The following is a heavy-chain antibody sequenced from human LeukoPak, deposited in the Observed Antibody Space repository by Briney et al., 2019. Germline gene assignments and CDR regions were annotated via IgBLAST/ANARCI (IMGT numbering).Heavy chain of an antibody. D-gene: IGHD6-13*01. CDR1: GFTFSSYW. CDR3: ARRGTSSSWAHFDY. CDR2: IKQDGSEK. Sequence: GGSLRLSCAASGFTFSSYWMTWVRQAPGKGLEWVAKIKQDGSEKYYVDSVKGRFTISRDSAKNLLYLQMNSLGAEDTAVYYCARRGTSSSWAHFDYWGQGTLVTVSS. V-gene: IGHV3-7*05. J-gene: IGHJ4*02.